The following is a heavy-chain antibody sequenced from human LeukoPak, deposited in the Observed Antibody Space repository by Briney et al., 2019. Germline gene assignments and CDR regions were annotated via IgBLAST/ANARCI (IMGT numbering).Heavy chain of an antibody. CDR3: ARDRSFRSDFWSVTDAFDM. V-gene: IGHV1-46*01. D-gene: IGHD3-3*01. CDR2: INPSGGST. CDR1: GYTFTSYY. Sequence: ASVKVSCKASGYTFTSYYMHWVRQAPGQGLEWMGIINPSGGSTSYAQKFQGRVTMTRDTSTSTVYMELSSLRSEDTAVYFCARDRSFRSDFWSVTDAFDMWGPGTMVIVSS. J-gene: IGHJ3*02.